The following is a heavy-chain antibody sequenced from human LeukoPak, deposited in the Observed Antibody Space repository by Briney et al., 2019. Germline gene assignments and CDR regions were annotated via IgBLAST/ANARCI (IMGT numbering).Heavy chain of an antibody. J-gene: IGHJ4*02. V-gene: IGHV3-23*01. Sequence: GGSLRLSCAASGFTFSSYWMHWVRQAPGKGLEWVSAISGSGGSTYYADSVKGRFTISRDNSKNTLYLQMNSLRAEDTAVYYCAKDDIVVVVAAQIDYWGQGTLVTVSS. D-gene: IGHD2-15*01. CDR1: GFTFSSYW. CDR3: AKDDIVVVVAAQIDY. CDR2: ISGSGGST.